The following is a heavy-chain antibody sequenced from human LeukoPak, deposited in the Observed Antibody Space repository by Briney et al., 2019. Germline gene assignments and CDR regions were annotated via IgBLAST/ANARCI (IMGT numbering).Heavy chain of an antibody. CDR2: IYPGDSDT. CDR1: EYSFTNYW. CDR3: ATLRSGYYYDYFDY. Sequence: GESLKISCKGSEYSFTNYWIGRVRQMPGKGLEWMGIIYPGDSDTKYSPSFQGQVTISADKCISTAYLQWSSLKASDTATYYCATLRSGYYYDYFDYWGQGTLVTVSS. J-gene: IGHJ4*02. D-gene: IGHD3-22*01. V-gene: IGHV5-51*01.